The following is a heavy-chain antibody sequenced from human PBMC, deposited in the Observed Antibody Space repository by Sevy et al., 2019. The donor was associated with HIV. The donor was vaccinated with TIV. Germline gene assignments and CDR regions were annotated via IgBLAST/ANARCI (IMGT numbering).Heavy chain of an antibody. CDR1: GFTFGDYC. D-gene: IGHD6-25*01. CDR2: LKSDVYGGTV. Sequence: GGSLRLSCTASGFTFGDYCMSWVRQAPGKGLEWVAFLKSDVYGGTVDHAASVRGRFVSSRYDSKTNAYLKMNDLKTEDTGVYYCTRWKAAQSIFDYWGQGALVTVPS. V-gene: IGHV3-49*04. J-gene: IGHJ4*02. CDR3: TRWKAAQSIFDY.